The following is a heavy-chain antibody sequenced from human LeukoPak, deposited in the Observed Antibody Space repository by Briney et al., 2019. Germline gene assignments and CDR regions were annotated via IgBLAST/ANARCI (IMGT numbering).Heavy chain of an antibody. CDR3: ARLYGNYQNYFDY. Sequence: SETLSLTCTVSGGSISSYYWGWIRQPPGKGLEWVGHMYYRGNTFYNPSLKSRVTISVDTSKNQFSLKLRSVTAADTAVYFCARLYGNYQNYFDYWGQGTLVTVSS. CDR1: GGSISSYY. CDR2: MYYRGNT. V-gene: IGHV4-39*07. J-gene: IGHJ4*02. D-gene: IGHD1-7*01.